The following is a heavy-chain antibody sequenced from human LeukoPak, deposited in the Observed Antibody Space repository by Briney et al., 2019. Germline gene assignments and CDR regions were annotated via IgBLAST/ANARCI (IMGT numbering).Heavy chain of an antibody. D-gene: IGHD3-22*01. CDR2: ISGSGGST. CDR3: AKTLAYYYDSSGSWSHFDY. J-gene: IGHJ4*02. Sequence: TGGSLRLSCAASGFTFSSYAMSWVRQAPGKGLEWVSAISGSGGSTYYADSVKGRFTISRDNSKNTLYLQMNSLRAEDTAVYYCAKTLAYYYDSSGSWSHFDYWGQGTLVTVSS. V-gene: IGHV3-23*01. CDR1: GFTFSSYA.